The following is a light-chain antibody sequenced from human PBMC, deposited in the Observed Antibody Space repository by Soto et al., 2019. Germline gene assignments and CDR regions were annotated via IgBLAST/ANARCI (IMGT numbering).Light chain of an antibody. CDR1: QSISNH. CDR2: AAS. CDR3: QQSYSSPPT. J-gene: IGKJ1*01. Sequence: DIQMTRSPSSLSASVEDRVIITCRASQSISNHLNWYQQKPGKAPKLLIFAASSLQSGVPSRFSGRRSGPDFSLTISSLQPGDFATYYCQQSYSSPPTFSQGTKVDIK. V-gene: IGKV1-39*01.